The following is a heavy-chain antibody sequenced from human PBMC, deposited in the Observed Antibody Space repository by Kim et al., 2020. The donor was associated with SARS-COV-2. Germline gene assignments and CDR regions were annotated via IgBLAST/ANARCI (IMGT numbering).Heavy chain of an antibody. Sequence: SETLSLTCTVSGGSISSYYWSWIRQPPGKGLEWIGYIYYSGSTNYNPSLKSRVTISVDTSKNQFSLKLSSVTAADTAVYYCARGPTKAGLNFKTRAWFDP. CDR2: IYYSGST. J-gene: IGHJ5*02. V-gene: IGHV4-59*01. D-gene: IGHD1-7*01. CDR3: ARGPTKAGLNFKTRAWFDP. CDR1: GGSISSYY.